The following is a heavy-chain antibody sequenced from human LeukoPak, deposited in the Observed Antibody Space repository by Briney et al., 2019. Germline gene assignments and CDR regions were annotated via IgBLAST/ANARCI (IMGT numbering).Heavy chain of an antibody. CDR1: GFSCSTRG. CDR3: ARDQRPARTYSGLFDY. CDR2: ISGNDEST. V-gene: IGHV3-23*01. J-gene: IGHJ4*02. D-gene: IGHD5-12*01. Sequence: GGSLRVSCAASGFSCSTRGMSWVRQAPGKGLEWVSAISGNDESTFYADSVKGRFTISRDNSRNTLYLQLSSLSAEDSAIYYCARDQRPARTYSGLFDYWGQGTLVTVSS.